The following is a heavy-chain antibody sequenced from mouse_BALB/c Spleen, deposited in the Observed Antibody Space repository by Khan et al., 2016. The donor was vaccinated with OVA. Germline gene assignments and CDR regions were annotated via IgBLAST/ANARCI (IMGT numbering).Heavy chain of an antibody. CDR1: GFSLTNYG. V-gene: IGHV2-6-1*01. J-gene: IGHJ4*01. CDR3: ARQPYYHYNVMDY. D-gene: IGHD2-10*01. CDR2: IWSDGST. Sequence: QVQLKQPGPGLVAPSQSLSITCTISGFSLTNYGVHWVRQPPGKGLEWLVVIWSDGSTTYNSALKSRLTITKDNSKSQVFLKMTSLQTDDTAIYFCARQPYYHYNVMDYWGQGTSVTVSS.